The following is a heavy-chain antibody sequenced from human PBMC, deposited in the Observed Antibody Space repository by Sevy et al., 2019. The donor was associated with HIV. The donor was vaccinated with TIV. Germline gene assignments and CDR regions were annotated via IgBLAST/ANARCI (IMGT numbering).Heavy chain of an antibody. J-gene: IGHJ3*02. CDR2: ISYDGSNK. CDR3: AREGYSSGWHDAFDI. CDR1: GFTFSSYA. Sequence: GGSLRLSCAASGFTFSSYAIHWVRQAPGKGLEWVAVISYDGSNKYYADSVKGRFTISRDNSKNTLYLQMNSLRAEDTAVYYCAREGYSSGWHDAFDIWGQGTMVTVSS. D-gene: IGHD6-19*01. V-gene: IGHV3-30-3*01.